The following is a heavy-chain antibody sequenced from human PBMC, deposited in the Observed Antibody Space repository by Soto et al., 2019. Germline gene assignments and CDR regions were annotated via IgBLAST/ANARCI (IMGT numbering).Heavy chain of an antibody. Sequence: ASETLSPTCTVSGDSITKSTYYWAWVRQTPGKGPEWIGSIYYAGNTYYNPSLQSRVTISVDASKNQFSLELQSVTAADSAVYYCASVPYYGSGGDGPYFFDYWGQGIPVTVSS. V-gene: IGHV4-39*01. J-gene: IGHJ4*02. CDR2: IYYAGNT. D-gene: IGHD2-15*01. CDR1: GDSITKSTYY. CDR3: ASVPYYGSGGDGPYFFDY.